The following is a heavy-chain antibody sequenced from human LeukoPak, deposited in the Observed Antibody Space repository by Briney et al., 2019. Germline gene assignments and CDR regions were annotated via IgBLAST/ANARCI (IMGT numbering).Heavy chain of an antibody. CDR3: AREGEFYYGSGSSFDY. CDR2: ISSSGSTI. D-gene: IGHD3-10*01. V-gene: IGHV3-48*03. J-gene: IGHJ4*02. CDR1: GFTFSSYE. Sequence: GGSLRLSCAASGFTFSSYEMNWVRQAPGKGLEWVSYISSSGSTIYYADSVKGRFTISRDNAKNSLYLQMNSLRAEDTAVYYCAREGEFYYGSGSSFDYWGQGTLVTVSS.